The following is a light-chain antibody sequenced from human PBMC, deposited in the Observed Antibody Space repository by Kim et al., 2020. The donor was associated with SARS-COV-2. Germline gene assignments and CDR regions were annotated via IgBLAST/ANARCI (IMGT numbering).Light chain of an antibody. V-gene: IGKV1-33*01. Sequence: ASVGDRVTITCQASQDITHSLNWFQQKPGKAPKLLIHDASNLETGVPSRFGGSGSGTDFSFTITSLQPEDIATYYCQQYRNLPFTFGPGTKVDIK. CDR1: QDITHS. J-gene: IGKJ3*01. CDR2: DAS. CDR3: QQYRNLPFT.